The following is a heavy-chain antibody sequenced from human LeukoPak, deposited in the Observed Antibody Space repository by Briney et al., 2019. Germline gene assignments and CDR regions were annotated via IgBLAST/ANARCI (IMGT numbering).Heavy chain of an antibody. V-gene: IGHV1-2*02. CDR1: GYTFTGYY. Sequence: GASVKVSCKASGYTFTGYYMHWVRQAPGQGLEWMGWINPNSGGTNYAQKLQGRVTMTRDTSISTGYMDLSRLRSDDRVVYYFARDKNSRLEYWGEGAQVSDCS. CDR2: INPNSGGT. CDR3: ARDKNSRLEY. J-gene: IGHJ4*02. D-gene: IGHD6-13*01.